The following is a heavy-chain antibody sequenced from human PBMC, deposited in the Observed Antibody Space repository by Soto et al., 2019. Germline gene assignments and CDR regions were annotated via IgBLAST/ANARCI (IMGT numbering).Heavy chain of an antibody. CDR3: AREGYDYVWGSYRHSWFDP. J-gene: IGHJ5*02. CDR2: ISASKFNT. D-gene: IGHD3-16*02. CDR1: GCSFTSYG. Sequence: ASVNVSWKTSGCSFTSYGMSWMRQAAGQGLEWXGWISASKFNTNLAQKLQGSVTMTTHTSTSTAYMELRSLRSDDTAVYDCAREGYDYVWGSYRHSWFDPWGQATLVTVSS. V-gene: IGHV1-18*01.